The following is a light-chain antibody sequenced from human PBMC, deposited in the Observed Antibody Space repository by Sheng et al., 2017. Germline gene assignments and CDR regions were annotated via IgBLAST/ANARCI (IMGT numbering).Light chain of an antibody. CDR1: QGIANW. Sequence: DIQMTQSPSSVSASVGDRVTITCRASQGIANWLAWYQQKPGKAPKLLIYGASSLQSGVPSRFSGSGSGTDFTLTILSLQPEDFATYYCQQANSFPGTFGQGTKVEIK. J-gene: IGKJ1*01. CDR2: GAS. CDR3: QQANSFPGT. V-gene: IGKV1-12*01.